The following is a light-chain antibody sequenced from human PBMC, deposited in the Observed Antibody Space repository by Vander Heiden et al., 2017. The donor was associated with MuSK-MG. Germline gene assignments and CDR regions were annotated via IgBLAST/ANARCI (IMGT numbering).Light chain of an antibody. CDR1: QSVLYSSNNKNY. Sequence: DIVMTQSPDSLAVSLGERATINCKSSQSVLYSSNNKNYLAWYQQKPGQPPKLLIYWASTRESGVPDRFSGSGSGTDFTLTISSLHAEDVAVYYCQQYDSTPALTFGGGTKVEIK. J-gene: IGKJ4*01. CDR2: WAS. V-gene: IGKV4-1*01. CDR3: QQYDSTPALT.